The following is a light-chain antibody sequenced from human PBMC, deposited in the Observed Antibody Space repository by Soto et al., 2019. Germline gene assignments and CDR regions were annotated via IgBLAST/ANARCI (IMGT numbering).Light chain of an antibody. V-gene: IGKV3-11*01. CDR1: QSVNSY. Sequence: EIVLTQSPATLSLSPGERATLSCRASQSVNSYLAWYQQRPGQAPGLLIYDASNRASGIPARFSGSGSGTDFTLTISSLEPEHFAVYYCHQRINWPLTFGQGTKVESK. CDR2: DAS. CDR3: HQRINWPLT. J-gene: IGKJ1*01.